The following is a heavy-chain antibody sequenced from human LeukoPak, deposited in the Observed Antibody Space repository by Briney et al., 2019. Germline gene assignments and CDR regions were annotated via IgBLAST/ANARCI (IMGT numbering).Heavy chain of an antibody. CDR2: INPNSGDA. D-gene: IGHD6-13*01. Sequence: ASVKVSCKASGYTFTGYYLHWVRQAPGQGLEWVGRINPNSGDADYAQKFQGRVTMTRDTSISTAYMELSRLRSDDTAVYYCADIAAAGSDAFDIWGQGTMVTVSS. J-gene: IGHJ3*02. CDR3: ADIAAAGSDAFDI. V-gene: IGHV1-2*06. CDR1: GYTFTGYY.